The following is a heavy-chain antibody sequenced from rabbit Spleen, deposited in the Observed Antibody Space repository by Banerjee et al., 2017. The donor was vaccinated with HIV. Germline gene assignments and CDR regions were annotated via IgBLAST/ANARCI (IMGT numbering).Heavy chain of an antibody. CDR3: ARDTSSSFSSYGMDL. CDR2: IYVNNGNT. D-gene: IGHD1-1*01. Sequence: QEQLVESGGGLVKPGASLTLTCTASGFSFSSSYDMCWVRQAPGKGLEWIACIYVNNGNTWYANWAKGRFTIAKTSSTTVTLQMTRLTAADTATYFCARDTSSSFSSYGMDLWGPGTLVTVS. V-gene: IGHV1S45*01. J-gene: IGHJ6*01. CDR1: GFSFSSSYD.